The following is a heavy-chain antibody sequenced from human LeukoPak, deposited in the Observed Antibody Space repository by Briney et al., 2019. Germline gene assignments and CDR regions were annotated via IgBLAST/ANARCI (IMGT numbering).Heavy chain of an antibody. D-gene: IGHD1-14*01. CDR3: ATETNGRHYDY. J-gene: IGHJ4*02. CDR2: IGPTGSDR. V-gene: IGHV3-21*06. CDR1: GLTFSTSG. Sequence: GGALRLSCAAYGLTFSTSGFNWVRQAPGKGLEWVASIGPTGSDRYHADSIKGRFTISRDNANNFLYLQMNSLRAEDTAVYYCATETNGRHYDYWGQGTLLTVSS.